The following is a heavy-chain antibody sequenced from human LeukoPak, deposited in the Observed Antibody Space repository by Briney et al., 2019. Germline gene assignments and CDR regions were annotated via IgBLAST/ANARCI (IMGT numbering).Heavy chain of an antibody. J-gene: IGHJ4*02. V-gene: IGHV4-4*07. CDR3: ASGGDYYDSSGYQFGY. CDR2: IYTSGST. D-gene: IGHD3-22*01. CDR1: GGSISSYY. Sequence: SETLSLTCTVSGGSISSYYWSWIRQPAGKGLEWIGRIYTSGSTNYNPSLKSRVTMSVDTSKNQFSLKLSSLTAADTAVYYCASGGDYYDSSGYQFGYGGQGPLVTVSS.